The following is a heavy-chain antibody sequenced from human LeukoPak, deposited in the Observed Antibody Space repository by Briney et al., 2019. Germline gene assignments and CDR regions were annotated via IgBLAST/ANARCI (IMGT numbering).Heavy chain of an antibody. CDR3: AKWGDYDVLTGYYVSDY. CDR2: ITGGGRST. CDR1: GFIFTYDR. D-gene: IGHD3-9*01. Sequence: GGSLRLSCAASGFIFTYDRMSWVRQAPGKGLEWVSAITGGGRSTYYADSVKGRFTISRDNSKNTLYLQMNSLRTEDTAVYYCAKWGDYDVLTGYYVSDYWGQGTLVTVSS. J-gene: IGHJ4*02. V-gene: IGHV3-23*01.